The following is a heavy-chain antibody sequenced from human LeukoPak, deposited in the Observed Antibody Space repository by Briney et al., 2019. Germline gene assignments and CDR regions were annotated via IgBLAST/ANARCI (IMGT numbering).Heavy chain of an antibody. Sequence: GASVKVSCKASGYTFTGHYMHWVRQAPGQGLEWMGWINPNSGGTNYAQKFQGRVTMTRDTSISTAYMELSSLRSEDTAVYYCASTYGPDAFDIWGQGTMVTVSS. CDR3: ASTYGPDAFDI. D-gene: IGHD4-17*01. J-gene: IGHJ3*02. CDR2: INPNSGGT. CDR1: GYTFTGHY. V-gene: IGHV1-2*02.